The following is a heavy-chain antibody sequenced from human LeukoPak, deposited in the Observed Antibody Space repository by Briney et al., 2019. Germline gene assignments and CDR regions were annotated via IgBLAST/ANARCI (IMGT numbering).Heavy chain of an antibody. D-gene: IGHD3-10*01. V-gene: IGHV3-48*02. CDR2: ISSSGTTV. Sequence: PGGSRRLSCAASGFRFSGYNMNWARQAPGEGLEWVSYISSSGTTVYYADSVKGRFTISRDNAKNSLYLQMNSLRDEDTAVYYCVMVRGVSFDYWGQGTLVTVSS. CDR3: VMVRGVSFDY. J-gene: IGHJ4*02. CDR1: GFRFSGYN.